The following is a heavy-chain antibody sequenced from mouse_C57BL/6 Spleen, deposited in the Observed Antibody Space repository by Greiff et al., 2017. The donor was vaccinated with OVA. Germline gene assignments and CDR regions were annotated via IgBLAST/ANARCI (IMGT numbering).Heavy chain of an antibody. J-gene: IGHJ1*03. V-gene: IGHV5-16*01. D-gene: IGHD4-1*01. CDR1: GFTFSDYY. CDR3: ARETGTYFDV. Sequence: EVQLVESERGLVQPGSSMKLSCTASGFTFSDYYMAWVRQVPEKGLEWVANINYDGSSTYYLDSLKSRFIISGDNAKNILYLQMSSLKAEDTATYYCARETGTYFDVWCTGTTVTVSS. CDR2: INYDGSST.